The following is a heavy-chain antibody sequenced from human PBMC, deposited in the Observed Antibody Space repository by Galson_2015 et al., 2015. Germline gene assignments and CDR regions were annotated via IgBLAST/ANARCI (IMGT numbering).Heavy chain of an antibody. Sequence: SVKVSCKASGYTFTSYYMHWVRQAPGQGLEWMGWINPNSGGTNYAQKFQGWVTMTRDTSISTAYMELSRLRSDDTAVYYCARGSSIVVVPAANPLSGYMDVWGKGTTVTVSS. CDR2: INPNSGGT. CDR1: GYTFTSYY. V-gene: IGHV1-2*04. D-gene: IGHD2-2*01. J-gene: IGHJ6*03. CDR3: ARGSSIVVVPAANPLSGYMDV.